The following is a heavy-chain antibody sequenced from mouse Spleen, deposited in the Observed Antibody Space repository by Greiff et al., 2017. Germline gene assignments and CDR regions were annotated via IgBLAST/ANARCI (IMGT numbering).Heavy chain of an antibody. D-gene: IGHD2-4*01. CDR1: GYTFTSYG. Sequence: QVQLQQSGAELARPGASVKLSCKASGYTFTSYGISWVKQRTGQGLEWIGEIYPRSGNTYYNEKFKGKATLTADKSSSTAYMELRSLTSEDSAVYFCARTGAYYDYDRYFDYWGQGTTLTVSS. CDR2: IYPRSGNT. V-gene: IGHV1-81*01. J-gene: IGHJ2*01. CDR3: ARTGAYYDYDRYFDY.